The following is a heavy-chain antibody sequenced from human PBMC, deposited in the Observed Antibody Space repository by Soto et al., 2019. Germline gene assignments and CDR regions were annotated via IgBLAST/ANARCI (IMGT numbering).Heavy chain of an antibody. CDR2: ISYDGSNK. V-gene: IGHV3-30-3*01. CDR3: ARVYYFDY. J-gene: IGHJ4*02. CDR1: GFTFSNYA. Sequence: QVQLVESGGGVVQPGGYLRLSCAASGFTFSNYAMHWVRQAPGKGLEWVAVISYDGSNKYYADSVKGRFTISRDNSKNTLYLQMNSLRAEDTALYYCARVYYFDYWGQGTLVTVSS.